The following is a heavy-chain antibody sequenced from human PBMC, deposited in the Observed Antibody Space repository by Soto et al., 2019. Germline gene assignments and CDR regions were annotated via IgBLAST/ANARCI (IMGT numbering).Heavy chain of an antibody. CDR3: AKGGRMVRGDYFDY. CDR1: GFTFNNYA. CDR2: ITNMDSRT. V-gene: IGHV3-23*05. D-gene: IGHD3-10*01. J-gene: IGHJ4*02. Sequence: GGSLRLSCAASGFTFNNYAMSWVRQAQGKWLEWVSTITNMDSRTYYLGSVQGRFTISRDNSERTLYLQMNSLRAEDTAVYYCAKGGRMVRGDYFDYWGQGTLVNVSS.